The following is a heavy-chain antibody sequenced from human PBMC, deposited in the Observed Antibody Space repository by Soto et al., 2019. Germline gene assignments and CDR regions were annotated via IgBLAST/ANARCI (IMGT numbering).Heavy chain of an antibody. CDR2: ISAYNGNT. J-gene: IGHJ4*02. V-gene: IGHV1-18*01. CDR3: ARDWDPPGYFDY. D-gene: IGHD1-26*01. CDR1: GYTFTSYG. Sequence: ASLKVSCKASGYTFTSYGISWVRQAPGQGLEWMGWISAYNGNTNYAQKLQGRVTMTTDTSTSTAYMELRSLRSDDTAVYYCARDWDPPGYFDYSGQGTLVTVSS.